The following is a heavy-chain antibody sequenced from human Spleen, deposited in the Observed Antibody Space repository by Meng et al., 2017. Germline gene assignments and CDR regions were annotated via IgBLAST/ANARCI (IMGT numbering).Heavy chain of an antibody. CDR1: GASISTGNYY. CDR3: ARDPGEVRGSRYFPL. CDR2: VSYSGTT. J-gene: IGHJ2*01. D-gene: IGHD3-16*01. Sequence: SETLSLTCTVSGASISTGNYYWIWIRQPPGKGLEWIGYVSYSGTTNHNPSLNSRVTISVDTSKNQSFLKLSSVTAADTAVYYCARDPGEVRGSRYFPLWGRGTLVTVSS. V-gene: IGHV4-61*01.